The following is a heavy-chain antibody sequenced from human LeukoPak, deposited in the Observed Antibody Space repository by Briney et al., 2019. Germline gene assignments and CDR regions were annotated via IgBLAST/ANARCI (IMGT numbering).Heavy chain of an antibody. V-gene: IGHV4-4*07. CDR3: ARGKEVLLWFGELPYYFDC. Sequence: SETLSLTCTVSGGSISSYYWSWIRQPAGKGLEWIGRIYTSGSTNFNPSLKSRVTMSVDPSKNQFSLKLSSVTAADTAVYYCARGKEVLLWFGELPYYFDCWGQGTLVTVSS. J-gene: IGHJ4*02. CDR2: IYTSGST. D-gene: IGHD3-10*01. CDR1: GGSISSYY.